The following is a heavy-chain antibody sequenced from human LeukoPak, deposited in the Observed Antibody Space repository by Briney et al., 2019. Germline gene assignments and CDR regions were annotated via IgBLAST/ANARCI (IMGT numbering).Heavy chain of an antibody. CDR2: INTYNGNT. D-gene: IGHD3-22*01. J-gene: IGHJ4*02. V-gene: IGHV1-18*04. CDR3: ARENYYDSSGYYGY. Sequence: ASVKVSCKASGYTFTSNGISWVRQAPGQGLEWMGWINTYNGNTNYAPNLQGRVTMTTDTSTSTAYMELRSLRSDDTAVYYCARENYYDSSGYYGYWGQGTLVTVSS. CDR1: GYTFTSNG.